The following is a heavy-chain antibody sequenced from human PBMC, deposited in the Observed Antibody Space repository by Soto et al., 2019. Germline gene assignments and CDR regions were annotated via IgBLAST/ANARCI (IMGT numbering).Heavy chain of an antibody. Sequence: SETLSLTCTVSSGSISSGGNYWSWIRQHPGKGLEWIGYIYYSGSTHYNPSLKSRVTILVDTSKNQFSLKLSSVAAADTAVYYCASAFMPGYCSGGTCYRHFQHWGQGTLVTVSS. V-gene: IGHV4-31*03. D-gene: IGHD2-15*01. J-gene: IGHJ1*01. CDR3: ASAFMPGYCSGGTCYRHFQH. CDR2: IYYSGST. CDR1: SGSISSGGNY.